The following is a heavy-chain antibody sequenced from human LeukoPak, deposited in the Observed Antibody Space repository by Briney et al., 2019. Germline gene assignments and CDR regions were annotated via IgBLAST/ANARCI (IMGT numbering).Heavy chain of an antibody. J-gene: IGHJ6*02. Sequence: GGSLRLSCAASGFTFSSYEMNWVRQAPGKGLDWVSYISSICSTIYYAYSVKGRFTISRHNATNSLYLQMNSLRAEDTAVYYCARIRFSSSGMDVWGQGTTVTVSS. CDR3: ARIRFSSSGMDV. CDR1: GFTFSSYE. D-gene: IGHD6-6*01. V-gene: IGHV3-48*03. CDR2: ISSICSTI.